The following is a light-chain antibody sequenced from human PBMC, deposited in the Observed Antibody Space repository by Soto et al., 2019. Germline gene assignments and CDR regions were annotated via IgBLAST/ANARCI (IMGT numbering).Light chain of an antibody. J-gene: IGKJ5*01. V-gene: IGKV1-9*01. CDR1: QGISSY. CDR2: AAS. CDR3: QQRSNRLPIT. Sequence: DSQLTHSPSFLSASVGYRLTICCRASQGISSYLAWYQQKPVKAPKLLXYAASTLQSGVPSRFSGSGSGTDFTLTISSLEPQDFAVYYGQQRSNRLPITFGQGTRLEIK.